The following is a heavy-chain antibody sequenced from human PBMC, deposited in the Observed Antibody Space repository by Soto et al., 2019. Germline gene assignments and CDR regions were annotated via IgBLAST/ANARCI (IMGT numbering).Heavy chain of an antibody. CDR1: GFTFSSYG. Sequence: GGSLRLSCAASGFTFSSYGMHRVRQAPGKGLEWVALISYDGSNKYYADSVKGRFTISRDNSRGTLSLQMNSLRAEDTAVYYCARDRGAFDYLWGSDFDYWGQGTLVTVSS. D-gene: IGHD3-16*01. V-gene: IGHV3-33*05. CDR3: ARDRGAFDYLWGSDFDY. CDR2: ISYDGSNK. J-gene: IGHJ4*02.